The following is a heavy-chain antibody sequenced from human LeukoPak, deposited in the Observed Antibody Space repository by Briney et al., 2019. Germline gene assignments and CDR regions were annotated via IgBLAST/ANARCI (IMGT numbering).Heavy chain of an antibody. CDR1: GGSISSHY. J-gene: IGHJ5*02. Sequence: SETLSLTCTVSGGSISSHYWCWVRQPPGKGLEWIGYIYYTGSTNYNPSLKSRVTMSIDTSKNQFSLKLNSVTAADTAVYYCARGNNYYGSGSYYYNWFDPWGQGTLVTVSS. CDR2: IYYTGST. CDR3: ARGNNYYGSGSYYYNWFDP. V-gene: IGHV4-59*11. D-gene: IGHD3-10*01.